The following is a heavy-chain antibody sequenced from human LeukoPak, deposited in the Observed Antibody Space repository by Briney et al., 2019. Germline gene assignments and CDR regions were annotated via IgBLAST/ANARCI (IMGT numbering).Heavy chain of an antibody. CDR3: ARAYYGSGSYYLPGWFDP. D-gene: IGHD3-10*01. Sequence: SETLSLTCTVSGGFISSYYWSWIRQPPGKGLEGIGYIYYRGCTNYTPSLKSRITISVDTSKNQFSLKLSSVTAADTAVYYCARAYYGSGSYYLPGWFDPWGQGTLVTVSS. J-gene: IGHJ5*02. CDR1: GGFISSYY. CDR2: IYYRGCT. V-gene: IGHV4-59*01.